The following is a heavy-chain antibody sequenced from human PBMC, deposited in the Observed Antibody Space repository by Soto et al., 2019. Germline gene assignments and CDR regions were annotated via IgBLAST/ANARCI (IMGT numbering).Heavy chain of an antibody. CDR3: AKTRVGATLYFDL. CDR2: VSGSGYST. CDR1: GFPFSSYA. V-gene: IGHV3-23*01. D-gene: IGHD2-15*01. Sequence: EVQLLESGGGLIQPGGSLRLSCAASGFPFSSYAMTWVRQAPGKGLEWVSTVSGSGYSTYYADSVKGRFTISRDNSENTLRLQMISLRAADTARDSCAKTRVGATLYFDLWGRGTLGTVSS. J-gene: IGHJ2*01.